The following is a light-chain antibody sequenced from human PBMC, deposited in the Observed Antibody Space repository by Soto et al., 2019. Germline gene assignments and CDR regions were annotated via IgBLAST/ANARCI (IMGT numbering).Light chain of an antibody. CDR3: QQRSNWPPT. V-gene: IGKV3-11*01. CDR1: QGISSN. J-gene: IGKJ1*01. CDR2: DAS. Sequence: LTQSPSFLSASVGDRVTITCRASQGISSNLAWYQQKPGQAPRLLIYDASNRATGIPARFSGSGSGTDFTLTISSLEPEDFAVYYCQQRSNWPPTFGQGAKVDIK.